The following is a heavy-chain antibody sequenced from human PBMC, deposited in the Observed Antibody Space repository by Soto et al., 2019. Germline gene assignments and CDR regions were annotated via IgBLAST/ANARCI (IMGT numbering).Heavy chain of an antibody. CDR3: ARGRAMVRGVINNWFDP. V-gene: IGHV4-30-2*01. D-gene: IGHD3-10*01. CDR2: IYHNGST. CDR1: GGSISSGGYS. Sequence: QLQLQESGSGLVKPSQTLSLTCAVSGGSISSGGYSWSWIRQPPGKGLEWIGYIYHNGSTYYNPSLKSRVTISVDRSKNQFSLKLSSVTAADTAVYYCARGRAMVRGVINNWFDPWGQGTLVTVSS. J-gene: IGHJ5*02.